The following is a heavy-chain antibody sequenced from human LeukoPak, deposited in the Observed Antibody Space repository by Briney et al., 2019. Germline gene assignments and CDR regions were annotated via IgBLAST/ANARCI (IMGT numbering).Heavy chain of an antibody. V-gene: IGHV3-23*01. J-gene: IGHJ4*02. Sequence: GRSLRLSCAASGFTFSSYAMSWVRQAPGKGLEWVSAISGSGGSTYYADSVKGRFTISRDNSKNTLYLQMNSLRAEDTAVYYCAKAVEGSYGVDYWGQGTLVTVSS. CDR3: AKAVEGSYGVDY. D-gene: IGHD1-26*01. CDR2: ISGSGGST. CDR1: GFTFSSYA.